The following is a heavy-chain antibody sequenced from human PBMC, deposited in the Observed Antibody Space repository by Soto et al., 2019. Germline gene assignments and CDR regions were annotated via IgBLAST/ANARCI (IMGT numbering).Heavy chain of an antibody. J-gene: IGHJ4*02. D-gene: IGHD1-26*01. CDR2: IYYSGTT. CDR1: GDSITSNSYF. CDR3: ARRRSGSYFAY. V-gene: IGHV4-39*01. Sequence: SETLSLTCTVSGDSITSNSYFWAWIRQPPGKGLEWIGSIYYSGTTYYNPSLKSRVTISVDRSKNQFSLKLSSVTAADTAVYYCARRRSGSYFAYWGQGTLVTVS.